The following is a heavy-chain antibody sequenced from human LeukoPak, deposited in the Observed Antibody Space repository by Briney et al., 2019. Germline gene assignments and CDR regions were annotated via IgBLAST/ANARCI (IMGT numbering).Heavy chain of an antibody. CDR2: INPNSGGT. CDR3: AREISGTTPYYYYGMDV. CDR1: GYTFTGYY. J-gene: IGHJ6*02. Sequence: ASVKVSCKASGYTFTGYYMHWVRQAPGPGLEWMGWINPNSGGTNYAQKVQGRVTMTRDTSISTAYMELSRLRSDDTAVYYCAREISGTTPYYYYGMDVWGQGTTVTVSS. D-gene: IGHD1-1*01. V-gene: IGHV1-2*02.